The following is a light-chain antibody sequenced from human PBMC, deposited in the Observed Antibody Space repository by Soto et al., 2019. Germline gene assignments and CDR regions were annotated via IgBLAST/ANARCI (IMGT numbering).Light chain of an antibody. CDR3: QQLNSYPT. Sequence: DIRRTQSPSTLSASVGDRVTMTCRASQSISSWLAWYQQKPGKAPKLLIYAASTLQSGVPSRFSGSGSGTEFTLTISSLQPEDFATYYCQQLNSYPTFGQGARLET. J-gene: IGKJ5*01. CDR1: QSISSW. V-gene: IGKV1-9*01. CDR2: AAS.